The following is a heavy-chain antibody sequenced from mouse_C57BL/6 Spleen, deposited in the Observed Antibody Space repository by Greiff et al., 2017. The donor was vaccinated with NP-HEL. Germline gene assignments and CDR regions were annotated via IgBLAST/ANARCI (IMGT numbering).Heavy chain of an antibody. D-gene: IGHD2-5*01. CDR2: ISSGGDYI. V-gene: IGHV5-9-1*02. J-gene: IGHJ2*01. CDR1: GFTFSSYA. Sequence: EVKLMESGEGLVKPGGSLKLSCAASGFTFSSYAMSWVRQTPEKRLEWVAYISSGGDYIYYADTVKGRFTISRDNARNTLYLQMSSLKSEDTAMYYCTREGYSNYFDYWGQGTTLTVSS. CDR3: TREGYSNYFDY.